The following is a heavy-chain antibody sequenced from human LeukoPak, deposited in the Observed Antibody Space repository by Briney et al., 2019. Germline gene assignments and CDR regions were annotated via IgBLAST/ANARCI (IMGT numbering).Heavy chain of an antibody. CDR1: GFTFSDYW. CDR2: INKDGSEK. D-gene: IGHD2/OR15-2a*01. J-gene: IGHJ5*02. Sequence: GGSLRLSCAASGFTFSDYWMSWVRQAPGEGLVWVANINKDGSEKSYVDSVEGRFSISRDNAKNSLSLQMDSLRAEDTAVYFCVRQISLNSWGQGTLVTVSS. CDR3: VRQISLNS. V-gene: IGHV3-7*01.